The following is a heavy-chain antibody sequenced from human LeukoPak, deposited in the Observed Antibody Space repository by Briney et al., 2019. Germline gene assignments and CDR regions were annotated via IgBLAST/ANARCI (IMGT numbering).Heavy chain of an antibody. CDR3: ASWPDIVVVPAAGRRVTGTTGYGMDV. Sequence: SETLSLTCAVYGGSFSGYYWSWIRQPPGKGLEWIGEINHGGSTNYNPSLKSRVTISVDTSKNQFSLKLSSVTATDTAVYYCASWPDIVVVPAAGRRVTGTTGYGMDVWGQGTTVTVSS. D-gene: IGHD2-2*01. V-gene: IGHV4-34*01. CDR1: GGSFSGYY. J-gene: IGHJ6*02. CDR2: INHGGST.